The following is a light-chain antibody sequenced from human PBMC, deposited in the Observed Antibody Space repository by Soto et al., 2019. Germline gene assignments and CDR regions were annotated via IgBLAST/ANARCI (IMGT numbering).Light chain of an antibody. Sequence: QSALTQPRSVSGSPGQSVTISCTGTSSDVGGYNFVSWCHQHPGKAPKLMIYDVSKRPSGVPDRFSGSKSGNTASLTISGLQAEDEADYYCCSYAGSYTWVCGTGPKLTVL. J-gene: IGLJ1*01. CDR2: DVS. V-gene: IGLV2-11*01. CDR3: CSYAGSYTWV. CDR1: SSDVGGYNF.